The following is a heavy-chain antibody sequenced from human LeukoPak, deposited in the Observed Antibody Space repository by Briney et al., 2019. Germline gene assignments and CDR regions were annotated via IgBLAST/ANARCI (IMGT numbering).Heavy chain of an antibody. CDR3: AKDGGGTDFDY. CDR1: GFTFSRNG. J-gene: IGHJ4*02. V-gene: IGHV3-30*02. D-gene: IGHD1-26*01. CDR2: ISYDGSNE. Sequence: PGGSLRLSCAVSGFTFSRNGMHWARQAPGKGLEWVTFISYDGSNEYYADSVKGRFTISRDNSKNTLYLQMNSLRAEDTAVYYCAKDGGGTDFDYWGQGTLVTVSS.